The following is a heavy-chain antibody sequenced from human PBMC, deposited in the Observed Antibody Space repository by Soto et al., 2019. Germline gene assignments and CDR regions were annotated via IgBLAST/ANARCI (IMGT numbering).Heavy chain of an antibody. CDR1: GGSISSYY. V-gene: IGHV4-59*01. Sequence: SETLSLTCTVSGGSISSYYWSWIRQPPGKGLEWIGYIYYSGSTNYNPSLKSRVTISVDTSKNQFSLKLSSVTAADTAVYYCARGDNWTYGGCLDIWGQSTMVTVSS. CDR2: IYYSGST. D-gene: IGHD1-7*01. J-gene: IGHJ3*02. CDR3: ARGDNWTYGGCLDI.